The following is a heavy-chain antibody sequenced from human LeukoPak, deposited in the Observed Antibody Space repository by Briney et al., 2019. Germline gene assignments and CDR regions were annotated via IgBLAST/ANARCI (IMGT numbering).Heavy chain of an antibody. Sequence: SGYXMSWXRQAPXKGXEWMXGXXXXLGIANYAQKMRGRVTITAEKKTSPAYIKLISLTSEHTAVYYCARDTPGVAIQRRDGYNLKSWGQGTLVTVSS. CDR1: SGYX. V-gene: IGHV1-69*10. J-gene: IGHJ4*02. CDR2: XXXXLGIA. D-gene: IGHD5-24*01. CDR3: ARDTPGVAIQRRDGYNLKS.